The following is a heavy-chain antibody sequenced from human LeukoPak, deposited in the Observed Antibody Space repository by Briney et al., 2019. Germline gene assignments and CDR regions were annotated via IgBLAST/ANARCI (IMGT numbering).Heavy chain of an antibody. CDR1: GYTFSSYA. V-gene: IGHV3-23*01. D-gene: IGHD3-10*01. CDR3: AKSHYYGSGSYDY. J-gene: IGHJ4*02. CDR2: ISASGSST. Sequence: GGSLRLSCAASGYTFSSYAMSWVRQAPGKGLEWVSTISASGSSTYYADSVKGRFTLSRDNSKNTLYLQMNSLRAEDTAVYYCAKSHYYGSGSYDYWGQGTLVTVSS.